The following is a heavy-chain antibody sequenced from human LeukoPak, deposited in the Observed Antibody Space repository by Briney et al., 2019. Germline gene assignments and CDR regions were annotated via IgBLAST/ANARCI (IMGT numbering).Heavy chain of an antibody. CDR3: AELGITMIGGV. J-gene: IGHJ6*04. CDR2: ISSSGSTI. Sequence: GSLRLSCAASGFTFSHYGMHWVRQAPGKGLEGVSYISSSGSTIYYADSVKGRFTISRDNVKNSLYLQMNSLRAEDTAVYYCAELGITMIGGVWGKGTTVTISS. CDR1: GFTFSHYG. D-gene: IGHD3-10*02. V-gene: IGHV3-48*04.